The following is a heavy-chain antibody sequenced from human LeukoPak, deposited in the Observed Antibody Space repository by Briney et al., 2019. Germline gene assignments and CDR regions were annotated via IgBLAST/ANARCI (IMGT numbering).Heavy chain of an antibody. D-gene: IGHD6-19*01. V-gene: IGHV4-30-4*08. CDR1: GGSISSGDYY. CDR2: IYYSGST. J-gene: IGHJ4*02. Sequence: SQTLSLTCTVSGGSISSGDYYWSWIRQPPGKGLEWIGYIYYSGSTYYNPSLKSRVTISVDTSKNQFSLKLSSVTAADKAVHYCARARTTYRYSSGWYFDYWGQGTLVTVSS. CDR3: ARARTTYRYSSGWYFDY.